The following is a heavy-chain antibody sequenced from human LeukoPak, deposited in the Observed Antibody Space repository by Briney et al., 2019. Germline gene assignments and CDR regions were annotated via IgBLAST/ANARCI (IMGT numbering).Heavy chain of an antibody. J-gene: IGHJ4*02. CDR1: GFTFSSYW. CDR3: ARDFVDY. D-gene: IGHD3-3*01. Sequence: GGSLRLSCAASGFTFSSYWMHWVRQAPGKGLVGVSRINSDGSSTSYADSVKGRFTISRDNAKNTLSLQMNSLRAADTAVSYCARDFVDYWGQGTLVTVSS. CDR2: INSDGSST. V-gene: IGHV3-74*01.